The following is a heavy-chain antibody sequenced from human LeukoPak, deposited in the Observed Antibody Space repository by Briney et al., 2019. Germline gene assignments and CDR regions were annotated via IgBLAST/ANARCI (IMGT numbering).Heavy chain of an antibody. V-gene: IGHV1-69*05. D-gene: IGHD2-15*01. Sequence: LVKVSCKASGGTFSSYAISWVRQAPGQGLEWMGGIIPIFGTANYAQKFQGRVTITTDESTSTAYMELSSLRSGDTAVYYCGVGGSNFFDYAFDIWGQGTMVTVSS. CDR3: GVGGSNFFDYAFDI. CDR1: GGTFSSYA. J-gene: IGHJ3*02. CDR2: IIPIFGTA.